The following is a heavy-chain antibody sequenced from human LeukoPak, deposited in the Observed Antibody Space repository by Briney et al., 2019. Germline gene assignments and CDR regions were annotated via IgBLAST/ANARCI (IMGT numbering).Heavy chain of an antibody. CDR1: GYTFTSYG. V-gene: IGHV1-18*01. J-gene: IGHJ6*03. Sequence: EASVKVSCKASGYTFTSYGISWVRQAPGQGLEWMGWISAYNGNTNYAQKLQGRVTMTTDTSTSTAYMELSSLRSEDTAVYYCARNGRYCSGGSCYSPSNYYYYYMDVWGKGTTVTVSS. CDR2: ISAYNGNT. D-gene: IGHD2-15*01. CDR3: ARNGRYCSGGSCYSPSNYYYYYMDV.